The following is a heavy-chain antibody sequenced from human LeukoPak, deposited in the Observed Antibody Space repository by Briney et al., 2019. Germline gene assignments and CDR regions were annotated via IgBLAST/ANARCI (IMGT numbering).Heavy chain of an antibody. Sequence: GGSLRLSCAASGFAFSSYAMSWVRQAPGKGLEWVSGISGSGYTTYYADSVKGRFTISRDNSGNTLYLQMSSLRVEDTAVYSKPAYYTSWYWTPPPHYWGQGTLVIVSS. J-gene: IGHJ4*02. CDR2: ISGSGYTT. CDR3: PAYYTSWYWTPPPHY. CDR1: GFAFSSYA. D-gene: IGHD6-13*01. V-gene: IGHV3-23*01.